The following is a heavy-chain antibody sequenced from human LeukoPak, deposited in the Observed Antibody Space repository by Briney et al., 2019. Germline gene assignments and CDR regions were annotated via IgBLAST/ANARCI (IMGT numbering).Heavy chain of an antibody. Sequence: ASVKVSCKASGYTFTGYYMHWVRQAPGQGLEWMGWINPNSGGTNYAQKFQGRVTMTRDTSISTAYMELSSLRSEDTAVYYCARVYPGGWGSLKYYYYYYMDVWGKGTTVTISS. D-gene: IGHD3-16*01. CDR1: GYTFTGYY. V-gene: IGHV1-2*02. CDR3: ARVYPGGWGSLKYYYYYYMDV. CDR2: INPNSGGT. J-gene: IGHJ6*03.